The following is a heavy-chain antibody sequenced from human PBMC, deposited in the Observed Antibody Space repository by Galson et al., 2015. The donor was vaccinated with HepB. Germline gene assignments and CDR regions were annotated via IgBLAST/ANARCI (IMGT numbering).Heavy chain of an antibody. CDR3: ARGTGDPHLDY. Sequence: SLRLSCAASGFTFSSYGMHWVRQAPGKGLEWVAVIWYDGSNKYYAESVKGRFTISRDNSKNTLYLQMDSLRAEDTALYYCARGTGDPHLDYWGQGTLVTVSS. CDR2: IWYDGSNK. V-gene: IGHV3-33*01. D-gene: IGHD7-27*01. J-gene: IGHJ4*02. CDR1: GFTFSSYG.